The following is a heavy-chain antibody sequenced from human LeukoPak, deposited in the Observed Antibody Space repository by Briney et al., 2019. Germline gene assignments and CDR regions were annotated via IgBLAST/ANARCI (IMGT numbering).Heavy chain of an antibody. CDR1: GFTFSSCG. CDR3: ARDSVSSGWYFDY. D-gene: IGHD6-19*01. Sequence: PGRSLRLSCAASGFTFSSCGMHWVRQAPGKGLEWVAVISYDGSNKYYADSVKGRFTISRDNSKNTLYLQMNSLRAEDTAVYYCARDSVSSGWYFDYWGQGTLVTVSS. V-gene: IGHV3-30*03. CDR2: ISYDGSNK. J-gene: IGHJ4*02.